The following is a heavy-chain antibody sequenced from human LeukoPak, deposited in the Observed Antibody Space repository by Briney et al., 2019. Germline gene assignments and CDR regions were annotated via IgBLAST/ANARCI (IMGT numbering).Heavy chain of an antibody. D-gene: IGHD1-26*01. CDR1: GGTFSSYA. CDR2: IIPIFGTA. Sequence: ASVKVSCKASGGTFSSYAISWVRQAPGQGLEWMGGIIPIFGTANYAQKFQGRVTITADESTSTAYMELSSLRSEDTAVYYCAIAQWELRFDYWGQGTLVAVSS. J-gene: IGHJ4*02. CDR3: AIAQWELRFDY. V-gene: IGHV1-69*13.